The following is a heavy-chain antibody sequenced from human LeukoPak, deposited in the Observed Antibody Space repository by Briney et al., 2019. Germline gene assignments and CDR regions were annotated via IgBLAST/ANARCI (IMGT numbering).Heavy chain of an antibody. CDR3: AREGTQLWSIDY. D-gene: IGHD5-18*01. CDR2: IYYSGST. J-gene: IGHJ4*02. Sequence: SETPSLTCTVSGGSISSYYWSWIRQPPGKGLEWIGYIYYSGSTNYNPSLKSRVTISVDTSMNQFSLKLSSVTAADTAVYYCAREGTQLWSIDYWGQGTLVTVSS. CDR1: GGSISSYY. V-gene: IGHV4-59*12.